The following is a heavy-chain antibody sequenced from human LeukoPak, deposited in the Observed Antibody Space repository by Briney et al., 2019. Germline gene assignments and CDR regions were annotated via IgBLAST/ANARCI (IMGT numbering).Heavy chain of an antibody. CDR2: ISAGAGYI. V-gene: IGHV3-23*01. J-gene: IGHJ4*02. CDR3: AKNRATGLAFYDY. Sequence: GRSLRLSCAASGFTFNSYAMTWVPQAPGKGLEWVSAISAGAGYIYYADSVKGRFTSSRDNSKSTLYLQMSNPRAEDTAVYFCAKNRATGLAFYDYWGQGTQVTVSS. D-gene: IGHD5-24*01. CDR1: GFTFNSYA.